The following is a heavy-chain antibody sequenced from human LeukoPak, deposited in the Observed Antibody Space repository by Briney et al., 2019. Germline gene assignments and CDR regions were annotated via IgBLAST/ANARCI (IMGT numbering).Heavy chain of an antibody. CDR3: AKDRSIGTYYTFDH. V-gene: IGHV3-23*01. J-gene: IGHJ4*02. D-gene: IGHD1-26*01. Sequence: GGSLRLSCAASGFILSHYGMNWVRQAPGKGLEWVSGITSRSTTYYADSVKGRFTISRDNSKNSLYLQMSSLTAADTAVYYCAKDRSIGTYYTFDHWGQGTLVTVSS. CDR1: GFILSHYG. CDR2: ITSRSTT.